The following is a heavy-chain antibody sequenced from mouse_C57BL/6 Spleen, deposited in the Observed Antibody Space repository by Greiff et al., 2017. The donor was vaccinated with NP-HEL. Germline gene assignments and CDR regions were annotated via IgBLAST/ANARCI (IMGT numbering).Heavy chain of an antibody. J-gene: IGHJ3*01. CDR3: ARESRNWEGFAY. Sequence: QVQLQQPGAELVKPGASVKLSCKASGYTFTSYWMQWVKQRPGQGLEWIGEIDPSDSYTNYNQKFKGKATLTVDTSSSTAYMQLSSMTSEDSAVYYCARESRNWEGFAYWGQGTLVTVSA. CDR2: IDPSDSYT. D-gene: IGHD4-1*01. CDR1: GYTFTSYW. V-gene: IGHV1-50*01.